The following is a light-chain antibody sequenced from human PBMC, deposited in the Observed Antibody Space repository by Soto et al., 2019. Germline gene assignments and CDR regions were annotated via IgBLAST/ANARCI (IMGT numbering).Light chain of an antibody. CDR3: QHYNSYSEA. V-gene: IGKV1-5*01. Sequence: DIQMTQSPSTLSASVGDRVTITCRASQSISTWLAWYQQKPGKAPKLLIYDASSLESGVPSRFSGSGSGTEFTLTISSLQPDDFATHYCQHYNSYSEAFGQGTRWIS. CDR1: QSISTW. CDR2: DAS. J-gene: IGKJ1*01.